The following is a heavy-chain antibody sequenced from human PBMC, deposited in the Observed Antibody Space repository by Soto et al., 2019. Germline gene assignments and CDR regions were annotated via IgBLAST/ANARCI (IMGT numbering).Heavy chain of an antibody. CDR1: GFTFSNYG. V-gene: IGHV3-23*01. D-gene: IGHD6-19*01. Sequence: EVQLLESGGGLVQPGGSLRLSCAASGFTFSNYGMTWVRQAPGKGLEWVSGMSRDGGVTDYTDSVKGRFTISRDISKNTLYLQMNSLRAEDTAVYYCAKIDNFNPQSSGWANRFDYWGQGTLVTVSS. J-gene: IGHJ4*02. CDR3: AKIDNFNPQSSGWANRFDY. CDR2: MSRDGGVT.